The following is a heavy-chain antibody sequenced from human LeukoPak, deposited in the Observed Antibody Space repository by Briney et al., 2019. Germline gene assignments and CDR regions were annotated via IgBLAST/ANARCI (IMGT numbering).Heavy chain of an antibody. CDR2: VKQDGSER. D-gene: IGHD2-15*01. J-gene: IGHJ4*02. V-gene: IGHV3-7*01. Sequence: GGSLRLSCAASGFISSSYWMSWVRQAPGKGLEWVANVKQDGSERYYGDSVKGRFTISRDNAKNSLYLQMNSLRAEDTAVYYCATGGGGWYYWGQGTLVTVSS. CDR3: ATGGGGWYY. CDR1: GFISSSYW.